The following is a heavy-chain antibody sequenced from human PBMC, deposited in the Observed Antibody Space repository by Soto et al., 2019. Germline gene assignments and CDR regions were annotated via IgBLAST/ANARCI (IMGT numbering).Heavy chain of an antibody. CDR2: IKSKTDGGTT. D-gene: IGHD2-15*01. CDR1: GFTFSNAW. J-gene: IGHJ4*02. CDR3: TTDRCSSPIVH. Sequence: EVQLVESGGDLVKPGGSLRLSCAASGFTFSNAWMSWVRQAPGKGLEWVGRIKSKTDGGTTDYAAPVKGRFTISRYYSQNPLYLKMNSLKTEYTAVYPCTTDRCSSPIVHWGQGTLGTVSS. V-gene: IGHV3-15*01.